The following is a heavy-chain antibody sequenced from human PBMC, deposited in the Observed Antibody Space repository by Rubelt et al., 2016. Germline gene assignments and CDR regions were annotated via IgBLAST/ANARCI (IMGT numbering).Heavy chain of an antibody. Sequence: FAMHWVRQAPGQGLEWVTCTSCDGINKYYADSVKGRFTISRDNSKSTLYLQMNSLRAEDTAVYYCARVAFDSSGNYYGYQGGIDYWGQGTLVTVSS. J-gene: IGHJ4*02. D-gene: IGHD3-22*01. CDR2: TSCDGINK. CDR1: FA. CDR3: ARVAFDSSGNYYGYQGGIDY. V-gene: IGHV3-30*04.